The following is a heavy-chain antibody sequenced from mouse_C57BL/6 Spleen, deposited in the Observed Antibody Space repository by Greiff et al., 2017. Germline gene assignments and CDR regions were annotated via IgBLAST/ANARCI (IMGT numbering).Heavy chain of an antibody. CDR3: ARDYYGSSSYAY. Sequence: EVKLLESGPELVKPGASVKIPCKASGYTFTDYNMDWVKQSHGKSLEWIGDINPNNGGTIYNQKFKGKATLTVDKSSSTAYMELRSLTSEDTAFYYCARDYYGSSSYAYWGQGTLVTVSA. CDR1: GYTFTDYN. J-gene: IGHJ3*01. D-gene: IGHD1-1*01. CDR2: INPNNGGT. V-gene: IGHV1-18*01.